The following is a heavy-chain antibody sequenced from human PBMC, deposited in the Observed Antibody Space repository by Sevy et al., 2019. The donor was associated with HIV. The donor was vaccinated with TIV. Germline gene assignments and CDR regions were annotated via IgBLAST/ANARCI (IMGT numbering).Heavy chain of an antibody. D-gene: IGHD3-16*01. CDR2: ISYDGSYR. V-gene: IGHV3-30*18. J-gene: IGHJ6*02. CDR1: GFTFGTYD. Sequence: GGSLRLSCAASGFTFGTYDMHWVRQAPGKGLEWVVIISYDGSYRYYADSVRGRFSMSRDNSKNTMYLQVSGLLIEDTAVYYCAKNMPPGGSLFSRHGMDVWGRGTTVTVSS. CDR3: AKNMPPGGSLFSRHGMDV.